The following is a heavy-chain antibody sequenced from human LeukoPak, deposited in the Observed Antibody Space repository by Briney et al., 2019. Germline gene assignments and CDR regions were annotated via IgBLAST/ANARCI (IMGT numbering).Heavy chain of an antibody. CDR2: ISAYNGNT. V-gene: IGHV1-18*01. Sequence: ASVKVSCKASGYTFTSYGISWMRQAPGQGLEWMGWISAYNGNTNYAQKFQGRVTMTRDTSISTAYMELSRLRSDDTAVYYCARDCSGGSCYRAYDYWGQGTLVTVSS. CDR1: GYTFTSYG. CDR3: ARDCSGGSCYRAYDY. D-gene: IGHD2-15*01. J-gene: IGHJ4*02.